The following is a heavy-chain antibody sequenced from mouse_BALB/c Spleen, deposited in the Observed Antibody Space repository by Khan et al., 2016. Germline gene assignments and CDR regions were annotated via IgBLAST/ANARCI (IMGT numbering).Heavy chain of an antibody. D-gene: IGHD6-1*01. V-gene: IGHV1-9*01. J-gene: IGHJ3*01. CDR2: ILPGSGHT. CDR3: AKNSDIYWFAY. CDR1: GYTFSNYW. Sequence: QVQLKQSGTELMKPGASVKISCKATGYTFSNYWIEWVKQRPGHGLEWIGEILPGSGHTNCNEKFKGKATFTAETSSNTAYIQLNSLTSEDSAVYYCAKNSDIYWFAYWVQGTLVTVSA.